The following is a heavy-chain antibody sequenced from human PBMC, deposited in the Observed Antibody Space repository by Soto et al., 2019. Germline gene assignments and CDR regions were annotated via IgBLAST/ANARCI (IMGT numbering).Heavy chain of an antibody. V-gene: IGHV4-39*01. CDR3: AFHSSWYSGIDY. D-gene: IGHD6-13*01. CDR2: IYYSGST. J-gene: IGHJ4*02. CDR1: GGSISSSSYY. Sequence: QLLESGPGLVKPSETLSLTCTVSGGSISSSSYYWGWIRQPPGKGLEWIGNIYYSGSTYYNPSLKSRVTISVDTSKNQFSLKLSSVTAADTAVYYCAFHSSWYSGIDYWGQGTLVTVSS.